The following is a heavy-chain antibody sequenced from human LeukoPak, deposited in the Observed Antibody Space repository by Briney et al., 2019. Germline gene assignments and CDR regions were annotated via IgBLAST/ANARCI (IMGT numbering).Heavy chain of an antibody. CDR2: VSNDGRNE. J-gene: IGHJ4*02. CDR3: ARDSASTPLDY. CDR1: GFTFSSYG. V-gene: IGHV3-33*01. D-gene: IGHD1-26*01. Sequence: GGSLRLSCATSGFTFSSYGIHWVREAPGKGGEWVAVVSNDGRNEYYADSVQGRFSISRDNSKNTVYLQMNSLRAEDTAVYYCARDSASTPLDYWGQGTLVTVSS.